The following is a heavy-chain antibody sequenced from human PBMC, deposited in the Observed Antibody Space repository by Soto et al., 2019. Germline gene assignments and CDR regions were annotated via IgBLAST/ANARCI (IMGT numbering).Heavy chain of an antibody. CDR1: GGTFSSYA. CDR3: ARSTGGGTVGAIDY. CDR2: IIPIFGTA. D-gene: IGHD1-26*01. Sequence: QVQLVQSGAEVKKPGSSVKVSCKASGGTFSSYAISWVRQAPGQGLEWMGGIIPIFGTANYAQKFQGRVTIPAAESTSTAYMELGSLRSEDTAVYYCARSTGGGTVGAIDYWGQGTLVTVSS. V-gene: IGHV1-69*01. J-gene: IGHJ4*02.